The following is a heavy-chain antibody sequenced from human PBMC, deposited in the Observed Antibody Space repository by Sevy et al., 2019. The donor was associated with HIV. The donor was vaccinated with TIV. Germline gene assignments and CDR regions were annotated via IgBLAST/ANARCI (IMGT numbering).Heavy chain of an antibody. CDR3: TKYQPNEYDSLSDAFDM. D-gene: IGHD3-22*01. CDR1: GFTFGSYA. V-gene: IGHV3-23*01. CDR2: ISGSGTT. Sequence: GGSLRLSCAASGFTFGSYAMTWVRQAPGKGLEWVSGISGSGTTYYADSVKGRFTISRDNSKSTLFLQLNSLRADDTAVYYCTKYQPNEYDSLSDAFDMWGQGTMVTVSS. J-gene: IGHJ3*02.